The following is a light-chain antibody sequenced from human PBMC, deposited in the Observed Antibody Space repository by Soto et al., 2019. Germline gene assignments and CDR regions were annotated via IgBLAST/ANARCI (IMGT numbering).Light chain of an antibody. CDR2: EVN. CDR3: CSYVGATTYV. J-gene: IGLJ1*01. Sequence: QSVLTQPASLSGSPGQSITISCTGTSSDIGAYDYVSWFQQHPGKAPKLMISEVNDRPSGVSNRFSGSISGTTASLTISGLQAHDEAAYYCCSYVGATTYVLGSGTKVTV. CDR1: SSDIGAYDY. V-gene: IGLV2-14*01.